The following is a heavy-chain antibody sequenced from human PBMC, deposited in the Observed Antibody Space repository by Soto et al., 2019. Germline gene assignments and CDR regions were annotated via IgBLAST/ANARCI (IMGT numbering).Heavy chain of an antibody. CDR2: ISAYNSNT. D-gene: IGHD7-27*01. CDR3: AKDSWVNTGGSNAFDI. Sequence: QVQLVQSGAEVKKPGASVKVSCKASGYTFTSYGISWVRQAPGQGLEWMGWISAYNSNTNYAQKIQGIDTRTTDTSRSAAYMELMSLRADDTGLYYCAKDSWVNTGGSNAFDIGGQGTMVTVSS. CDR1: GYTFTSYG. J-gene: IGHJ3*02. V-gene: IGHV1-18*01.